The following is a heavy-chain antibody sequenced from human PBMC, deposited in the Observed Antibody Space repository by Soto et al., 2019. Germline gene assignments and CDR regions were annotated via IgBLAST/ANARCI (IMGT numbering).Heavy chain of an antibody. J-gene: IGHJ6*02. D-gene: IGHD3-10*01. Sequence: GGSLRLSCAASGFTFSSYGMHWVRQAPGKGLEWVAVISYDGSNKYYADSVKGRFTISRDNSKNTLYLQMNSLRAEDTAVYYCAKDLETTYYGSGTTPMDVWGQGTTVTVS. V-gene: IGHV3-30*18. CDR3: AKDLETTYYGSGTTPMDV. CDR1: GFTFSSYG. CDR2: ISYDGSNK.